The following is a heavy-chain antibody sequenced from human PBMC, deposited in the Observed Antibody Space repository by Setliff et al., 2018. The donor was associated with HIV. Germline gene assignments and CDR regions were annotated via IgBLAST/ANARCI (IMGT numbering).Heavy chain of an antibody. CDR1: GFLVTGYN. J-gene: IGHJ3*01. Sequence: ASVKVSCKALGFLVTGYNVHWVRQAPGHGPEWLGGINPNNGGTNYAQKFQGRVTMSLDTSTSTVYLELKALTSDDTAVYYCVRPRVFDSFDVWGPGTMVTVSS. V-gene: IGHV1-2*02. CDR2: INPNNGGT. CDR3: VRPRVFDSFDV.